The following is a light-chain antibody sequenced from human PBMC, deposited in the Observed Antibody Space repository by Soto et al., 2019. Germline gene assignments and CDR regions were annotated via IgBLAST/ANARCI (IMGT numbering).Light chain of an antibody. CDR3: SSYAGSNTSFF. V-gene: IGLV2-8*01. CDR1: SSDVGGYNY. J-gene: IGLJ1*01. CDR2: EVS. Sequence: QSALTQPPSASGSPGQSVTISCTGTSSDVGGYNYVSWYQQHPGKVPKLMIYEVSKRPSGVPDRFSGSKSGNTASLTVSGLQAEDAADYYCSSYAGSNTSFFFGTGTKLTVL.